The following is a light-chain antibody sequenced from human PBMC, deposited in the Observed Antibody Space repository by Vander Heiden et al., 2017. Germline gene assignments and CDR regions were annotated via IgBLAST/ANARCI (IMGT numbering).Light chain of an antibody. CDR2: AAS. CDR3: QQSYSTPRT. Sequence: IQITHSPPSLSASVGDRVTIPCRASQSISSYLNWYQQKPGKAPKLLMYAASSLQSGVPARFSGSGSGTDFTLTISSLQPEDFATYYCQQSYSTPRTFGQGTKVEIK. J-gene: IGKJ1*01. V-gene: IGKV1-39*01. CDR1: QSISSY.